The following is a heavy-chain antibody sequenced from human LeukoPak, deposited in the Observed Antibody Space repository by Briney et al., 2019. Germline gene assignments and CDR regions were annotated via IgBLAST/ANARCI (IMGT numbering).Heavy chain of an antibody. J-gene: IGHJ4*02. Sequence: SETLSLTCTVSGASITSGGYFWSWIRQHPEKGLEFLGYLYYSGTTYYNPSLQSRMTISSDTSKNQFSLNLNSVTAADTAVYFCARGVAGPSSLDYWGQGTLITVSS. CDR2: LYYSGTT. CDR1: GASITSGGYF. D-gene: IGHD6-19*01. CDR3: ARGVAGPSSLDY. V-gene: IGHV4-31*03.